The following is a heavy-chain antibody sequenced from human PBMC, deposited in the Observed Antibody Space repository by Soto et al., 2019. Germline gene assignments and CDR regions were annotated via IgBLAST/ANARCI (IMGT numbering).Heavy chain of an antibody. CDR1: GFTVSNNY. CDR3: TRGSFDP. CDR2: IYSGGST. Sequence: GGSLRLSCAASGFTVSNNYMSWVRQAPGKGLEWVSVIYSGGSTYYADSVKGRFTISRDDSKNTAYLQMNSLKTEDTAVYYCTRGSFDPWGQGALVTVSS. V-gene: IGHV3-66*01. J-gene: IGHJ5*02.